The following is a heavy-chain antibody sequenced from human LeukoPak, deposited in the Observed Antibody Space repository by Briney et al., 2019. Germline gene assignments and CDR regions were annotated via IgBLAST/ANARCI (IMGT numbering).Heavy chain of an antibody. J-gene: IGHJ6*02. CDR1: GGTFSSYA. CDR3: AGGRDCSSTSCHFGMDV. Sequence: GASVKVSCKASGGTFSSYAISWVRQAPGQGLEWIGRIIPILGIANYAQKFQGRVTITADKSTSTAYMELSSLRSEDTAVYYCAGGRDCSSTSCHFGMDVWGQGTTVTVSS. D-gene: IGHD2-2*01. CDR2: IIPILGIA. V-gene: IGHV1-69*04.